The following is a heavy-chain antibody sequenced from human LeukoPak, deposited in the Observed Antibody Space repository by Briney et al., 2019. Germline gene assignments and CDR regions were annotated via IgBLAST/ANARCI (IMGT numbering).Heavy chain of an antibody. J-gene: IGHJ4*02. V-gene: IGHV3-9*01. CDR1: GFTFDDHA. CDR3: AKGGGLN. Sequence: PGRSLRLSCAASGFTFDDHAMHWVRQAPGKGLEWVSGISWNSGSMGYADSVKGRFTISRDNAKNSLYLQMNSLRAEDTALSYCAKGGGLNWGQGTLVTVSS. CDR2: ISWNSGSM. D-gene: IGHD3-10*01.